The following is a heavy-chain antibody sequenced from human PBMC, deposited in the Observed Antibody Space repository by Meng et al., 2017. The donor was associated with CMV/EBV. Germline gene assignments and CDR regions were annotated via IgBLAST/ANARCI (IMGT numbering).Heavy chain of an antibody. CDR2: ISSSGSTI. Sequence: GESLKISCAASGFTFSYYYMSWIRQAPGKGLELVSYISSSGSTIYYADSVKGRFTISRDNAKNSLYLQMNSLRAEDTAVYYCARENYYYGMDVWGQGTTVTVSS. J-gene: IGHJ6*02. CDR1: GFTFSYYY. CDR3: ARENYYYGMDV. V-gene: IGHV3-11*01.